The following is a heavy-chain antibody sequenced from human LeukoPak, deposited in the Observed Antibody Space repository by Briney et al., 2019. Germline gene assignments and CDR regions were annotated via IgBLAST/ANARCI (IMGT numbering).Heavy chain of an antibody. CDR3: ASEITMVRGVLSSVVDY. Sequence: GGSLRLSCAASGFTVGSNYMSWLRQAPGKGREGVSGIYSGDSTYYADSVKGRFTISRDNSKNTLYLQMNSLSAEDTAVYYCASEITMVRGVLSSVVDYRGQGTLVTVSS. V-gene: IGHV3-53*01. CDR1: GFTVGSNY. D-gene: IGHD3-10*01. CDR2: IYSGDST. J-gene: IGHJ4*02.